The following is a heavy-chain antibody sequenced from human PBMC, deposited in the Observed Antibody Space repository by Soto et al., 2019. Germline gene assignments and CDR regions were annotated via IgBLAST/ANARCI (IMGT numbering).Heavy chain of an antibody. CDR1: GFTFSSYE. J-gene: IGHJ3*02. Sequence: PGGSLRLSCAASGFTFSSYEMNWVRQAPGKGLEWVASIKEDESEKYYVDSVRGRLTISRDNAKNSLYLQMNSLRAEDTAVYYCARELTFDIWGQGTMVTVSS. CDR2: IKEDESEK. CDR3: ARELTFDI. V-gene: IGHV3-7*01.